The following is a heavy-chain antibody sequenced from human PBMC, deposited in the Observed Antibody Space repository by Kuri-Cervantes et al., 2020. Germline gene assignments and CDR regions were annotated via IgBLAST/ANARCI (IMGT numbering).Heavy chain of an antibody. CDR3: TGAFKEYRSGKYYGLFDY. Sequence: SLKISCAASGFIFDDYVIHWVRQAPGKGLEWVLSISWNSGSIGCADSVKGRFTISRDNAKNSLYLQMNSLRAEDTALYYCTGAFKEYRSGKYYGLFDYWGQGTLVTVSS. V-gene: IGHV3-9*01. CDR1: GFIFDDYV. CDR2: ISWNSGSI. D-gene: IGHD1-26*01. J-gene: IGHJ4*02.